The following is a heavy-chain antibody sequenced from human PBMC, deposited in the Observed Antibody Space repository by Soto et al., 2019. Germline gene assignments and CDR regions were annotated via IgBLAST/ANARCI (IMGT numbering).Heavy chain of an antibody. J-gene: IGHJ6*02. CDR3: ARAVYCTTANCWDDFHYYNIDV. D-gene: IGHD2-2*01. CDR2: IYYSGGS. CDR1: GGSISSYY. Sequence: PSETLSLTCTVSGGSISSYYWSWIRQPPGKGLEWIGDIYYSGGSSYNPSLRSRITLSVDTSKNQFSLKLTSVTAADTAVYYCARAVYCTTANCWDDFHYYNIDVWGQGTAVTVSS. V-gene: IGHV4-59*12.